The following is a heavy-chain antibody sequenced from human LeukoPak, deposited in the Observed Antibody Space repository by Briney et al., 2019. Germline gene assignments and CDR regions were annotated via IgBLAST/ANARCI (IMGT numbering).Heavy chain of an antibody. Sequence: ASVKVSCTASGYSFSDFYIHWLRQAPGQGLEWMGWIDPNSGGTNYAQKFQGRVTVTRDTSINTAFMELSRLRSDDSAVYYCASAAVYGDPTNPYFDYWGQGTLVTVSS. V-gene: IGHV1-2*02. CDR1: GYSFSDFY. J-gene: IGHJ4*02. CDR2: IDPNSGGT. CDR3: ASAAVYGDPTNPYFDY. D-gene: IGHD4-17*01.